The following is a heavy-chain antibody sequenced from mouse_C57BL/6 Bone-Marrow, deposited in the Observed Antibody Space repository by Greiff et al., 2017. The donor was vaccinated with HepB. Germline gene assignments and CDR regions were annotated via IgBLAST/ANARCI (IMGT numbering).Heavy chain of an antibody. CDR3: ARRGYYGNYVAY. Sequence: QVQLQQPGAELVKPGASVKLSCKASGYTFTSYWMHWVKQRPGQGLEWIGMIHPNSGSTNYNEKFKSKATLTVDKSSSTAYMQLSSLTSEDSAVYYCARRGYYGNYVAYWGQGTLVTVSA. V-gene: IGHV1-64*01. CDR2: IHPNSGST. J-gene: IGHJ3*01. D-gene: IGHD2-1*01. CDR1: GYTFTSYW.